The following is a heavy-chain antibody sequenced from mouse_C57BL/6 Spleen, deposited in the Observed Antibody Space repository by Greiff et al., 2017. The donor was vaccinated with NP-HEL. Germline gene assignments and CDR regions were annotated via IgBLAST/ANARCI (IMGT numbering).Heavy chain of an antibody. CDR1: GYSITSGYD. V-gene: IGHV3-1*01. CDR3: ARGGGLGEGFAY. Sequence: DVQLQESGPGMVKPSQSLSLTCTVTGYSITSGYDWHWIRHFPGNKLEWMGYISYSGSTNYNPSLKSRISITHDTSKNHFFLKLNSVTTEDTATYYCARGGGLGEGFAYWGQGTLVTVSA. D-gene: IGHD4-1*01. J-gene: IGHJ3*01. CDR2: ISYSGST.